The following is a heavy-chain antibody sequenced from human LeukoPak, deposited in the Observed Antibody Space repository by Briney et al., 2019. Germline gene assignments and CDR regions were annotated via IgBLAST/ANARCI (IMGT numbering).Heavy chain of an antibody. D-gene: IGHD1-26*01. CDR3: ATSGSYFPFGY. J-gene: IGHJ4*02. CDR1: GFTFSSYE. CDR2: ISSSGSTI. V-gene: IGHV3-48*03. Sequence: GGSLRLSCAASGFTFSSYEMNWVRQAPGKGLEWVSYISSSGSTIYYADSVKGRFTISRDNAKNSLYLQVNSLRAEDTAVYYCATSGSYFPFGYWGQGTLVTVSS.